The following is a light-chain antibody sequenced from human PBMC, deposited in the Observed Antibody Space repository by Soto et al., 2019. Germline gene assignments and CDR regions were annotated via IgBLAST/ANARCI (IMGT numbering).Light chain of an antibody. CDR1: QGIGNW. CDR2: DAS. Sequence: DLQMTQSPATLSASVGDRFTITCRASQGIGNWLAWYQQKPGKAPKLLIYDASSLQSGVPSRFSGSGSGTEFTLTISGLQPGDSATYYCQQYNSYSPTFGQGTKVDIK. J-gene: IGKJ1*01. V-gene: IGKV1-5*01. CDR3: QQYNSYSPT.